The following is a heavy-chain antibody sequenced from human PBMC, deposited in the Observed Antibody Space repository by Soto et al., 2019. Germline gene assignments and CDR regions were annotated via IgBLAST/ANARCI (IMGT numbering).Heavy chain of an antibody. V-gene: IGHV3-48*01. CDR2: ISSSSTI. D-gene: IGHD2-2*01. CDR1: GFTFSSYS. Sequence: GGSLRLSCAASGFTFSSYSMSWVRQAPGKGLEWVSYISSSSTIYYADSVKGRFTISRDNAKNSLYLQMNSLRAEDTAVYYCAREGVVPADTLDYWGQGTLVTVSS. CDR3: AREGVVPADTLDY. J-gene: IGHJ4*02.